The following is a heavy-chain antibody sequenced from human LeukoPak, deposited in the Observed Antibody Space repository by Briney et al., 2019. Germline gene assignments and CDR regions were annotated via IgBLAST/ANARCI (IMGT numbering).Heavy chain of an antibody. CDR2: IIPIFGIA. Sequence: GASVKVSCKASGGTFSSYAISWVRQAPGQGLERMGRIIPIFGIANYAQKFQGRVTITADKSTSTAYMELSSLRSEDTAVYYCARGIWFGEARYYFDYWGLGTLVTVSS. D-gene: IGHD3-10*01. CDR3: ARGIWFGEARYYFDY. CDR1: GGTFSSYA. V-gene: IGHV1-69*04. J-gene: IGHJ4*02.